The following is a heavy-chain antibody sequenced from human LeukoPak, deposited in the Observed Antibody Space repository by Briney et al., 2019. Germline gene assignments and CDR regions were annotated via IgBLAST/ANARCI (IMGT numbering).Heavy chain of an antibody. D-gene: IGHD6-19*01. CDR3: ARGQSSSGWYLTYYYYMDV. V-gene: IGHV1-8*03. Sequence: ASVKVSCKASGYTFTSYDINWVRQATGQGLEWMGWMNPNSGNTGYAQKFQGRVTITRNTSISTAYMELSSLRSEDTAVYYCARGQSSSGWYLTYYYYMDVWGKGTTVTVSS. CDR1: GYTFTSYD. CDR2: MNPNSGNT. J-gene: IGHJ6*03.